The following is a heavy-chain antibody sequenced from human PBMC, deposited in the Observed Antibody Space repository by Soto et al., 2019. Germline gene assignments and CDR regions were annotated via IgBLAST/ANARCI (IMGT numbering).Heavy chain of an antibody. CDR1: GFTFSNAW. J-gene: IGHJ4*02. CDR3: TTDRYYYRRGYSHDY. D-gene: IGHD3-22*01. CDR2: IKSKTDGGKK. V-gene: IGHV3-15*07. Sequence: EVQLVESGGGLVKPGGSLRLSCAASGFTFSNAWLNWVRQAPGKGLEWVGRIKSKTDGGKKDYAAPAKGRFTISRDDSKNTLYLQMNNLKTEDTAVYYCTTDRYYYRRGYSHDYWGQGTLVTVSS.